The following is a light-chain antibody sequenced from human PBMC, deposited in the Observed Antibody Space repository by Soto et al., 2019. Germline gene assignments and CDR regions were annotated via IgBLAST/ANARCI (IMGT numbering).Light chain of an antibody. V-gene: IGKV1-39*01. CDR3: QQSYSTPRT. CDR1: QGVRSY. CDR2: GAS. Sequence: DRVTLPFRASQGVRSYLAWYQHKPGKAPKLLIYGASRLQSGVPSRFSGSGSGTDFTLTISSLQPEDFATYYCQQSYSTPRTFGQGTKVDIK. J-gene: IGKJ1*01.